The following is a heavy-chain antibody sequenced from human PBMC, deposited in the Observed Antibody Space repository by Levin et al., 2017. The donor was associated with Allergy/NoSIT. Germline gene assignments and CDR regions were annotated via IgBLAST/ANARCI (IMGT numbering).Heavy chain of an antibody. CDR3: VTLLTGASS. V-gene: IGHV1-69*13. Sequence: PMASVKVSCKASGLTFNKYTFSWVRQAPGQGLEWMGGIIPIFGTANYAQKLQGRVTITADESTNTTFMELSSLQSEDTAFYYCVTLLTGASSWGQGTLVTVSS. CDR2: IIPIFGTA. J-gene: IGHJ5*02. CDR1: GLTFNKYT. D-gene: IGHD3-9*01.